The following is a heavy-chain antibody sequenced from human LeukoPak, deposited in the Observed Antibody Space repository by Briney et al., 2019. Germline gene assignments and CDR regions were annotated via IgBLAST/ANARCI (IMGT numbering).Heavy chain of an antibody. J-gene: IGHJ4*02. CDR2: IYYSGST. CDR3: ARRGHLTLFDY. V-gene: IGHV4-59*08. CDR1: AGSISSYY. Sequence: PSETLSLTCTVYAGSISSYYWSWIRQPPGKGLEWIGYIYYSGSTNYNPSLKSRVTISVDTSKNQFSLKLSSVTAADTAVYYCARRGHLTLFDYWGQGTLVTVSS. D-gene: IGHD3-16*01.